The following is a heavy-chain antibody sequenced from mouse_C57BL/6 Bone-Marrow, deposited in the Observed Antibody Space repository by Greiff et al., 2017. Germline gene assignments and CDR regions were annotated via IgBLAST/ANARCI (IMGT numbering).Heavy chain of an antibody. D-gene: IGHD2-1*01. J-gene: IGHJ4*01. V-gene: IGHV1-22*01. CDR2: INPNNGGT. CDR3: AREGGNYGGAMDY. Sequence: EVQLQQSGPELVKPGASVKMSCKASGYKFTDYNMHWVKQSHGKSLEWIGYINPNNGGTSYNQKFKGKATLTVNKSSSTAYMELRSLTSEDSAVYYCAREGGNYGGAMDYWGQGNSVSVSS. CDR1: GYKFTDYN.